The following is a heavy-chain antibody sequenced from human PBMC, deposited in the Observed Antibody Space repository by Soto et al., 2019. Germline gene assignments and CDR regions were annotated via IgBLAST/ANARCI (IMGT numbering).Heavy chain of an antibody. CDR2: IYYGGST. D-gene: IGHD3-16*01. CDR3: VGGWHGFDP. CDR1: SAPVSSSTYT. V-gene: IGHV4-39*01. Sequence: SETLSLTCTVSSAPVSSSTYTWGWIRQPPGKGLEWIGSIYYGGSTYYNPSLNGRVTVSVDTSKNQFSLKLSSVTAADTAVYYCVGGWHGFDPWGPGTLVTVSS. J-gene: IGHJ5*02.